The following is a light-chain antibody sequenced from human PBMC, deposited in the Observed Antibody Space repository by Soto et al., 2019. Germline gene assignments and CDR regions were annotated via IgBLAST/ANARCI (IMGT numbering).Light chain of an antibody. V-gene: IGKV1-5*03. CDR1: QSIGTW. CDR3: QQTNSFPIT. J-gene: IGKJ5*01. Sequence: DIQMIQSPSTLSASVGARVTITCRASQSIGTWLAWYQQKPGKAPNLLIYKASSLQSGVPSRFSGSGSGTEFTLTISSLQPDDFATYYCQQTNSFPITFGQGTRLEL. CDR2: KAS.